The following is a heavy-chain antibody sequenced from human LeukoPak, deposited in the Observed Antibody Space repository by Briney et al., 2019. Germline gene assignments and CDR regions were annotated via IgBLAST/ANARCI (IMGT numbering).Heavy chain of an antibody. V-gene: IGHV3-23*01. CDR2: LSGSGGST. J-gene: IGHJ4*02. Sequence: GGSLRLSCTASGFTFSNHAMSWVRQAPGKGLEWVSALSGSGGSTYYADSVKGRFTIFRDNSKNTLYLQMDSLRAEDTAKYYCAKVASLCTSASCVRGGFDYWGQGTLVTV. CDR3: AKVASLCTSASCVRGGFDY. CDR1: GFTFSNHA. D-gene: IGHD2-2*01.